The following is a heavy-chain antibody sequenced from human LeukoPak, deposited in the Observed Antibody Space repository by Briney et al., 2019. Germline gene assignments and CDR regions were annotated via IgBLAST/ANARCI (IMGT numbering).Heavy chain of an antibody. CDR3: ARGYGGYSYVDYFNY. D-gene: IGHD5-18*01. Sequence: GGSLRVSCAASGFTVSSNYMSWVRQAPGKRLEWVSLIYSGDNTYYADSVKGRFTISRDNSKNTLYLQMNSLRAEDTAVYYCARGYGGYSYVDYFNYWGQGTLVTVSS. V-gene: IGHV3-66*01. CDR1: GFTVSSNY. J-gene: IGHJ4*02. CDR2: IYSGDNT.